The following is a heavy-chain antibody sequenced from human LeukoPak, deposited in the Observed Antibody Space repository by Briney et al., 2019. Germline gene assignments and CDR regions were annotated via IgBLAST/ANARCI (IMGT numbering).Heavy chain of an antibody. J-gene: IGHJ4*02. CDR2: IKQDRSDR. CDR1: GVTFRNYW. CDR3: VRNLAVAGTCFDS. D-gene: IGHD6-19*01. V-gene: IGHV3-7*03. Sequence: GGSLRLSCAASGVTFRNYWMSWVRQVPGTGLEWVANIKQDRSDRNYVTSVRGRFTISRDNAESSLYLQMNSLRAEDTAVYYCVRNLAVAGTCFDSWGQGTLVTVSS.